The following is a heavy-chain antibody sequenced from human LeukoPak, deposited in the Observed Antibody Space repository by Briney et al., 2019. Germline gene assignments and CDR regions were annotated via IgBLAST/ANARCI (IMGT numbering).Heavy chain of an antibody. V-gene: IGHV3-23*01. CDR1: GFTFSSYA. Sequence: PGGSLRLSCAASGFTFSSYAMHWVRQAPGKGPEWVSAIRGSGVGTDYVDSVRGRFTISRDNSKNTLYLQMNRLRAEDTAVYYCARDPNGDYIGAFDILGQGTMVTVSS. CDR2: IRGSGVGT. CDR3: ARDPNGDYIGAFDI. D-gene: IGHD4-17*01. J-gene: IGHJ3*02.